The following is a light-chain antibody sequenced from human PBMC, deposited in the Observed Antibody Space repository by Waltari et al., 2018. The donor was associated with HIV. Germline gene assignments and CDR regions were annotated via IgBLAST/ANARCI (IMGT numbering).Light chain of an antibody. J-gene: IGLJ3*02. Sequence: SALTQPASVSGSPGPALTVSCTGSSSDVGSYNLVSWYQQHPGKAPNLMIYEDDKRPSGVSNRCSGSKSGNTASLTISGLRAEDEADYYCCSYAGSTTWLFGGGTKLTVL. CDR3: CSYAGSTTWL. CDR1: SSDVGSYNL. CDR2: EDD. V-gene: IGLV2-23*01.